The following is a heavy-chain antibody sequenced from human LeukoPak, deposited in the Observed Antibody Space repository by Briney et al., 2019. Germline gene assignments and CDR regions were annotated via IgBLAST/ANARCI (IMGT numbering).Heavy chain of an antibody. CDR3: AKDPLSGDSSGYYWVY. J-gene: IGHJ4*02. V-gene: IGHV3-23*01. D-gene: IGHD3-22*01. CDR2: ISGSGGST. Sequence: GGSLRLSCAASGFTFSSYAMSWVRQAPGKGLVWVSAISGSGGSTYYADSVKGRFTISRDNSKNTLYLQMNSLRAEDTAVYYCAKDPLSGDSSGYYWVYWGQGTLVTVSS. CDR1: GFTFSSYA.